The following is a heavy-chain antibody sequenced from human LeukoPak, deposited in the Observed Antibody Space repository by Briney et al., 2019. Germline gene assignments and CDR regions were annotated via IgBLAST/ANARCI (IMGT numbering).Heavy chain of an antibody. CDR3: AKATYSGSFPYIDY. CDR1: GFTFSNAL. CDR2: LNSNGGDT. Sequence: PGGSLRLSCAASGFTFSNALMSWVRQAPGKGLEWVSSLNSNGGDTYYSDSVKGRFTISRDNSKNTLYLQMNSLRAEDTAVYYCAKATYSGSFPYIDYWGQGILVTVSS. D-gene: IGHD1-26*01. V-gene: IGHV3-23*01. J-gene: IGHJ4*02.